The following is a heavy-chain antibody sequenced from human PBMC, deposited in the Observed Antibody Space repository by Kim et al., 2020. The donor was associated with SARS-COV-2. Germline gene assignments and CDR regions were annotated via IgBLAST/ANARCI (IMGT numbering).Heavy chain of an antibody. CDR1: GFTFSSYG. CDR3: ARDGDLYSSGKDAFDI. CDR2: INQDGNQK. V-gene: IGHV3-7*01. J-gene: IGHJ3*02. Sequence: GGSLRLSCAASGFTFSSYGMTWVRQAPGKGLEWVANINQDGNQKYYVDSVKGRFTISRDNAKNSLYLQMNSLRAEDTAVYYCARDGDLYSSGKDAFDIWG. D-gene: IGHD6-19*01.